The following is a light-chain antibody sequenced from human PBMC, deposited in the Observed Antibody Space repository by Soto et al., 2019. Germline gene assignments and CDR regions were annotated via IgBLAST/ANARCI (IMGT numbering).Light chain of an antibody. CDR1: QSVSSY. CDR3: QQRSNWPIT. CDR2: DAS. Sequence: EIVLTQSPATLSLSPGERATLSCRASQSVSSYLAWYQQKAGQAPRLLIYDASSRATGIPARFSGSGSGTDFTLTITSLESEDFAVYYCQQRSNWPITFGQGTRLEMK. V-gene: IGKV3-11*01. J-gene: IGKJ5*01.